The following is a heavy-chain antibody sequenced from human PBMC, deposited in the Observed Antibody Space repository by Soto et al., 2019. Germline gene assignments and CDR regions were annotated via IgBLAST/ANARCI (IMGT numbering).Heavy chain of an antibody. CDR3: ATVPPRVVVVLAEFPT. CDR2: IYHTGIT. CDR1: GTSISSTYW. D-gene: IGHD2-21*01. V-gene: IGHV4-4*02. Sequence: QVQLKQSGPGLVRPSGTLSLTCVVSGTSISSTYWWAWVRQSPGKGLEWIGEIYHTGITKYNPSLKSRCIMSLDKSNDQFSLKLTFVTAADTAIYYCATVPPRVVVVLAEFPTWGQGTLVTVSS. J-gene: IGHJ4*02.